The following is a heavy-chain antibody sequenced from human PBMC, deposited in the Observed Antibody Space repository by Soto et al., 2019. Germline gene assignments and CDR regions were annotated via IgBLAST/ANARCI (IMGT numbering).Heavy chain of an antibody. J-gene: IGHJ4*02. D-gene: IGHD3-22*01. V-gene: IGHV3-33*06. CDR1: GFTFSSYG. Sequence: QVQLVESGGGVVQPGRSLRLSCAASGFTFSSYGMHWVRQAPGKGLEWVAVIWYDGSNKYYADSVKGRFTISRDNSKNTLYLQMNSLRAEDTAVYYCAKPSQDYYDSSGYRDYWGQGTLVTVSS. CDR2: IWYDGSNK. CDR3: AKPSQDYYDSSGYRDY.